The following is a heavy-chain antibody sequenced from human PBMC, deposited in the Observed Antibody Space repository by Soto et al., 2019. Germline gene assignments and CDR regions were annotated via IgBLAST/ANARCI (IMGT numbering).Heavy chain of an antibody. Sequence: EVQLLESGGGLVQPGGSLRLSCVASGFSFSDYVMSWVRQAPEKGLEWVSTISGSGGYTFYSDSLKGRFTISRDNFRKTLYLEMNSLRAEDTAIYYCTKGTGKNRVRSNAYYYYGMDVWGQGTTVTVSS. J-gene: IGHJ6*02. CDR2: ISGSGGYT. CDR3: TKGTGKNRVRSNAYYYYGMDV. CDR1: GFSFSDYV. V-gene: IGHV3-23*01. D-gene: IGHD3-10*01.